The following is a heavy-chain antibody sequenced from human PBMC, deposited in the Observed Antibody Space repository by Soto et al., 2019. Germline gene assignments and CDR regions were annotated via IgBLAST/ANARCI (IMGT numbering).Heavy chain of an antibody. Sequence: QVQLVQSGGELKKPGDSLKVSCKASGYTFSNFGVSWARQAPGQGLEWMGWIVTYNGNTNSAQKFQDRLTMTTDTSTTTGDIELRSLTYDDTAVYYCARGPQSTGWRGKWFDPWGQGTIVTVSA. CDR2: IVTYNGNT. D-gene: IGHD6-19*01. CDR3: ARGPQSTGWRGKWFDP. CDR1: GYTFSNFG. V-gene: IGHV1-18*01. J-gene: IGHJ5*02.